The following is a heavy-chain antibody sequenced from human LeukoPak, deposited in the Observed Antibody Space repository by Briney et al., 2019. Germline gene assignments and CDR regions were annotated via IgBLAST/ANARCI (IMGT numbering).Heavy chain of an antibody. J-gene: IGHJ5*02. Sequence: PSETLSLTCTVSGGSISSGDYYWSWIRQPPGKGLEWIGYIYYSGSTYYNPSLKSRVTISVDTSKNQFSLKLSSVTAADTAVYYCARDRFTWGYDFFLPARGAGGWFDPWGQGTLVTVSS. D-gene: IGHD3-3*01. CDR3: ARDRFTWGYDFFLPARGAGGWFDP. CDR2: IYYSGST. CDR1: GGSISSGDYY. V-gene: IGHV4-30-4*01.